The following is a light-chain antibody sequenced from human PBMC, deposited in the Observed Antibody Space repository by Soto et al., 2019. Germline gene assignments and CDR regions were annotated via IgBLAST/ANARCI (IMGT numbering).Light chain of an antibody. CDR1: QIISSW. CDR2: DAS. V-gene: IGKV1-5*01. Sequence: DTQMTQSPSTLSASVGDRVDITCRASQIISSWLAWYQQKPGKAPKLLIYDASSLESGVPSRFSGSGSGTEFTLTISSLQPDDFATYYCQQYNRYFTFGQGTKLEIK. J-gene: IGKJ2*01. CDR3: QQYNRYFT.